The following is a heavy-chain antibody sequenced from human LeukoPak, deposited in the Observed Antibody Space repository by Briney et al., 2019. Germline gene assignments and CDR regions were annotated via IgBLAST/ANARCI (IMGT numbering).Heavy chain of an antibody. D-gene: IGHD3-22*01. CDR3: TTDWETYGSSGYSNSGY. J-gene: IGHJ4*02. V-gene: IGHV3-15*01. CDR2: IKSKTASGTK. Sequence: GTLTLTCAASGFTISNTYMSWVRQAPGKGLEWIGRIKSKTASGTKDYPARVKSRATISTNDSKNKLKQQMTSLTTEDTSAYFCTTDWETYGSSGYSNSGYWGQGTLVTVSS. CDR1: GFTISNTY.